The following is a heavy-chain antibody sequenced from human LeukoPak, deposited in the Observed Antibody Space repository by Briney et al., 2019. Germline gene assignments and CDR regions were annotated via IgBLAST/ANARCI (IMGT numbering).Heavy chain of an antibody. V-gene: IGHV1-2*04. D-gene: IGHD6-19*01. CDR1: GYTFIGYY. Sequence: ASVKVSCKASGYTFIGYYMHWVRQAPGQGLEWMGWINPNSGGTNYAQKFQGWVTMTRDTSISTAYMELSRLRSDDTAVYYCARSGPYSSGGDPFDYWGQGTLVTVSS. J-gene: IGHJ4*02. CDR3: ARSGPYSSGGDPFDY. CDR2: INPNSGGT.